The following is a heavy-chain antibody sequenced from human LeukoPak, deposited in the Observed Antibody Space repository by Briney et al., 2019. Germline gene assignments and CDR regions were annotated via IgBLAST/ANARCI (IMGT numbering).Heavy chain of an antibody. D-gene: IGHD6-19*01. Sequence: SETLSLTCTVSGGSISSSSYYWGWIRQPPGKGLEWIGSIYYSGSIYYNPSLKSRVTISVDTSKNQFSLKLSSVTAADTAVYYCASHSSGWYVLYFDYWGQGTLVTVSS. CDR1: GGSISSSSYY. CDR2: IYYSGSI. J-gene: IGHJ4*02. CDR3: ASHSSGWYVLYFDY. V-gene: IGHV4-39*01.